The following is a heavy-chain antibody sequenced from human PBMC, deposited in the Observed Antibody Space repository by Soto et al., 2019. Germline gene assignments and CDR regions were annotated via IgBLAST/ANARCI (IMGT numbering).Heavy chain of an antibody. CDR1: GFTFSSYW. V-gene: IGHV3-74*01. CDR2: INGDGGST. J-gene: IGHJ4*02. CDR3: ARGLYLKYGQDY. D-gene: IGHD2-2*01. Sequence: EVQLVESGGGLVQTGGSLRLSCAASGFTFSSYWMHWVRQAPGKGVVWVSRINGDGGSTNYAESVKGRFTISRDNAKNTVYLQVDSLRAEDTAVYYCARGLYLKYGQDYWGQGTLVTVSS.